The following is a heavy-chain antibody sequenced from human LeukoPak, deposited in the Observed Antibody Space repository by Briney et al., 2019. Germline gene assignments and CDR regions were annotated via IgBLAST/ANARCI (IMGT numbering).Heavy chain of an antibody. CDR3: ASRGGTRLYYYYMDV. J-gene: IGHJ6*03. CDR2: ISSSSSYI. D-gene: IGHD2-15*01. CDR1: GFTFSSYN. V-gene: IGHV3-21*01. Sequence: PGGSLRLSCAASGFTFSSYNMNWVRQAPGKGLEWVSFISSSSSYIYYADSVKGRFTISRDNAKNSLFLQMNSLRAEDTAVYYCASRGGTRLYYYYMDVWGKGTTVTVSS.